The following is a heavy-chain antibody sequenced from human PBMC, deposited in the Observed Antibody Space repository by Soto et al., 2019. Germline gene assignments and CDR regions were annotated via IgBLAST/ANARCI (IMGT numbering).Heavy chain of an antibody. CDR1: GGSISSGGYY. CDR3: ARGTIAAAGRGLGGEYFQH. D-gene: IGHD6-25*01. J-gene: IGHJ1*01. V-gene: IGHV4-31*03. CDR2: IYYSGST. Sequence: QVQLQESGPGLVKPSQTLSLTCTVSGGSISSGGYYWSWIRQHPGKGLEWIGYIYYSGSTYYNPSLKSRVTISVDTSKNQFSLKLSSVTAADTAVYYCARGTIAAAGRGLGGEYFQHWGQGTLVTVSS.